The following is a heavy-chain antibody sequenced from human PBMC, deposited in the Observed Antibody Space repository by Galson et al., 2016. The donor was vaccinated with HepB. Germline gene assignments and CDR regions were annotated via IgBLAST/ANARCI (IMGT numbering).Heavy chain of an antibody. J-gene: IGHJ4*02. CDR3: ATYFVGRGGSGY. V-gene: IGHV4-61*08. CDR2: TYPSRPS. CDR1: DVSVNSEAYH. D-gene: IGHD3-16*01. Sequence: SETLSLTCSVSDVSVNSEAYHWIWIRQPPGRGLEWLGHTYPSRPSSYNPSLKGRVTMSVDTSKNQFSLTLSSVTAADTAVYYCATYFVGRGGSGYWGTGALVTVSS.